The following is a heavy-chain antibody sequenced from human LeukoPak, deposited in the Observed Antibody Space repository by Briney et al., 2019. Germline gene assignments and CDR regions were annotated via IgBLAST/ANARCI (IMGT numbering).Heavy chain of an antibody. J-gene: IGHJ4*02. CDR1: GSSISSGYY. V-gene: IGHV4-38-2*02. CDR2: MHHSGNT. D-gene: IGHD7-27*01. CDR3: ARAELGGIDY. Sequence: PSETLSLTCTVSGSSISSGYYWGWIRQPPGKGLEWIGNMHHSGNTYYSPSLRSRVTISIDTSKNQFSLKLSSVTAADTAVYYCARAELGGIDYWGQGTLVTVSS.